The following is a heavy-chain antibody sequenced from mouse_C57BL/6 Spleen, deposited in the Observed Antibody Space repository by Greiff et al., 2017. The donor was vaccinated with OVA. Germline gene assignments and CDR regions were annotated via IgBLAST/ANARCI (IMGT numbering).Heavy chain of an antibody. D-gene: IGHD2-13*01. Sequence: EVQLVESGGGLVQPKGSLKLSCAASGFSFNTYAMNWVRQAPGKGLEWVARISSKSNNYDTYYAESVKDRFTISRDDSESMLYLQMNNLKTEDTAMYYCVRHRTTGYAMDYWGQGTSVTVSS. CDR2: ISSKSNNYDT. CDR1: GFSFNTYA. J-gene: IGHJ4*01. V-gene: IGHV10-1*01. CDR3: VRHRTTGYAMDY.